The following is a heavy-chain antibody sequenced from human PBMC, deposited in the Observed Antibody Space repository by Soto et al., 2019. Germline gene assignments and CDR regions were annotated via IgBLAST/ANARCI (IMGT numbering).Heavy chain of an antibody. CDR3: AKDSFINLRGYDSY. V-gene: IGHV3-23*01. CDR2: ISGSGDST. J-gene: IGHJ4*02. D-gene: IGHD5-12*01. CDR1: GFTFSTYA. Sequence: EVQLLESWGGLVQPGGSLRLSCAASGFTFSTYAMIWVRQAPGKGLEWVSAISGSGDSTYYADSVKGRFTISRDNSKNTLFLKMRSLRAEDTAIYYCAKDSFINLRGYDSYWGQGALVTVSS.